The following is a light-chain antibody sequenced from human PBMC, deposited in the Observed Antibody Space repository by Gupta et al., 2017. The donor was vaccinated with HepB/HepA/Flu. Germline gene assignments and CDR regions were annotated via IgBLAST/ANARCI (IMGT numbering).Light chain of an antibody. J-gene: IGKJ4*01. CDR3: RQDPFFPHN. Sequence: ALRLTQSPSSFSASTGDRVTITCRASDDIYNHLVWYYHKPGDVTKLLIHDVSTLGGEVPSTSSDSRSATHFTLTITTLQTEDLVTSYCRQDPFFPHNFGRGTKIEIK. V-gene: IGKV1-8*01. CDR1: DDIYNH. CDR2: DVS.